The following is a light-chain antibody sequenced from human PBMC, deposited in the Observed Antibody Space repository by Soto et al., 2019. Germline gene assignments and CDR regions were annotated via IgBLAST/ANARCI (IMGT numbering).Light chain of an antibody. Sequence: VLTQPPSASGSPGQSVTISCTGTSSDVGGYNYVSWYQQHPGKAPKLMIYEVSKRPSGVPDRFSGSKSGNTASLTVSGLQAEDEADYYCSSYAGSNNPVVFGGGTKLTVL. CDR3: SSYAGSNNPVV. V-gene: IGLV2-8*01. CDR1: SSDVGGYNY. CDR2: EVS. J-gene: IGLJ2*01.